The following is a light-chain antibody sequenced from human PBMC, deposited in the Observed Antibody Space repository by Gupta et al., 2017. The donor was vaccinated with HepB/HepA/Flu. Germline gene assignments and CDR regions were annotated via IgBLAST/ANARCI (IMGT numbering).Light chain of an antibody. Sequence: SSELTQHPAVSVASGQTVRITCQGDSLRSYYASWYQQKPGRDPVLVIYGKNNRPSGSPDRFSCSSSGNTASLTITGAQAEDEADYYCNSRDSSGNHLVVFGGGTKLTVL. CDR1: SLRSYY. V-gene: IGLV3-19*01. J-gene: IGLJ2*01. CDR3: NSRDSSGNHLVV. CDR2: GKN.